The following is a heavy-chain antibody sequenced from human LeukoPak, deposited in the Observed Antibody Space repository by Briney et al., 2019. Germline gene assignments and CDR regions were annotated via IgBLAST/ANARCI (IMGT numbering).Heavy chain of an antibody. CDR3: ARGRRPPSSGGSSLRWFDP. CDR1: GFTFSSYG. Sequence: GGSLRLSCAASGFTFSSYGMHWVRQAPGKGLEWVAVISYDGSNKYYADSVKGRFTISRDNSKNTLYLQMNSLRAEDTAVYYCARGRRPPSSGGSSLRWFDPWGQGTLVTVSS. J-gene: IGHJ5*02. D-gene: IGHD2-15*01. V-gene: IGHV3-30*03. CDR2: ISYDGSNK.